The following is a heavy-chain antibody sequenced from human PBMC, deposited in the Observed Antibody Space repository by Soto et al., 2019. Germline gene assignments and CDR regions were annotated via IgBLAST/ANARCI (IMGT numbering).Heavy chain of an antibody. D-gene: IGHD2-2*01. CDR2: ISSSSDNI. Sequence: EVQLVESGGGFVQPGGSPRLSCAASGFVFSSYHMNWVRQAPGKGLEWISYISSSSDNIYYADSVRGRFTISRDNAKNSLYLQMNSLRAEDTAVYYCARDKGYCSSTSCYYDYYMDVWGKGTTVTVSS. J-gene: IGHJ6*03. V-gene: IGHV3-48*01. CDR1: GFVFSSYH. CDR3: ARDKGYCSSTSCYYDYYMDV.